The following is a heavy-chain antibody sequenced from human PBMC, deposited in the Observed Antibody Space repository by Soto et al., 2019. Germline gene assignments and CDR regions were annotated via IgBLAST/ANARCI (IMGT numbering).Heavy chain of an antibody. Sequence: QVQLQQWGAGLLRPSETLSLTCAFYGGSFDDFYWSWVRQSPGKGLEWVGEISHDVGTNYSPSLASRVSISVDTSKNQFSLHLMSVTAADTGVYYCARGKLLWYGDLTPYLRAMDVWGQGTTVTGSS. D-gene: IGHD3-10*01. CDR1: GGSFDDFY. CDR3: ARGKLLWYGDLTPYLRAMDV. J-gene: IGHJ6*02. V-gene: IGHV4-34*02. CDR2: ISHDVGT.